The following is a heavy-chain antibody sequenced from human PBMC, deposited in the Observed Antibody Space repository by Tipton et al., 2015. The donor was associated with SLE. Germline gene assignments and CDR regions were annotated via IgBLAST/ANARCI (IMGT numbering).Heavy chain of an antibody. CDR1: YGSISGYY. V-gene: IGHV4-59*01. CDR3: ARVIVGATGWFDP. J-gene: IGHJ5*02. Sequence: TLSLTCTVSYGSISGYYWSWIRQPPGKGLEWIGYIFYSGTTYYNPSLKSRVTISIDTSKNQFSLKLSSVTAADTAVYYCARVIVGATGWFDPWGQGTLVTVSS. CDR2: IFYSGTT. D-gene: IGHD1-26*01.